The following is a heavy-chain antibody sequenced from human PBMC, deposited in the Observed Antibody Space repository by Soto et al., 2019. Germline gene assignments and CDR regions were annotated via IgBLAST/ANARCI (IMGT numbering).Heavy chain of an antibody. Sequence: PGGSLRLSCAASGFTFSSYAISWVRQAPGKGLEWVSAISGSGGSTYYADSVKGRFTISRDNSKNALYLQMNSLRAEDTAVYYCANTLYCSSTSCYYAGGPFDYWGQGTLVTVSS. CDR1: GFTFSSYA. CDR3: ANTLYCSSTSCYYAGGPFDY. V-gene: IGHV3-23*01. CDR2: ISGSGGST. D-gene: IGHD2-2*01. J-gene: IGHJ4*02.